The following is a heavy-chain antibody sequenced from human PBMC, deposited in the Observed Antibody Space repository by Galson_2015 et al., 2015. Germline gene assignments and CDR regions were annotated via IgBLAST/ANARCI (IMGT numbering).Heavy chain of an antibody. CDR3: ARDYFGVWLLPSHYGMDV. J-gene: IGHJ6*02. V-gene: IGHV3-33*01. D-gene: IGHD3-10*01. CDR1: GFTSSSYG. CDR2: IWYDGSNK. Sequence: SLRLSCAASGFTSSSYGMHWVRQAPGKGLEWVAVIWYDGSNKYYADSVRGRFTISRDNSKNTLYLQMNSLRAEDTAVYYCARDYFGVWLLPSHYGMDVWGQGTTVTVSS.